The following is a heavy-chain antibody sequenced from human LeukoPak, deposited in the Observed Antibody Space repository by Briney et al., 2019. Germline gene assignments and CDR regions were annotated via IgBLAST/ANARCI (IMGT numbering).Heavy chain of an antibody. V-gene: IGHV3-33*06. Sequence: GGSLRLSCEASGLTLQYYAFSNYGMHWVRQAPGKGLEWVAVIWYDGSNKYYADSVKGRFTISRDNSKNTLYLQMNSLRAEDTAVYYCAKDLLHVAADYWGQGTLVTVSS. CDR3: AKDLLHVAADY. CDR2: IWYDGSNK. J-gene: IGHJ4*02. CDR1: GLTLQYYAFSNYG. D-gene: IGHD5-12*01.